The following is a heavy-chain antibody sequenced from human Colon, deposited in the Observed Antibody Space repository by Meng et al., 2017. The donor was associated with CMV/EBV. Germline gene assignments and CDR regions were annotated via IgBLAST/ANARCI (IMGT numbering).Heavy chain of an antibody. CDR1: GNRVRNDK. D-gene: IGHD2-21*01. Sequence: KASGNRVRNDKKKGGKGAEEKEHEGREKKKFEGKSKKNKKKIKSRVTMTTDTSTGTVYMELSSLRSEDTAVYYCAREQPHIYYFDSWGQGTLVTVSS. CDR2: KKFEGKSK. V-gene: IGHV1-46*01. J-gene: IGHJ4*02. CDR3: AREQPHIYYFDS.